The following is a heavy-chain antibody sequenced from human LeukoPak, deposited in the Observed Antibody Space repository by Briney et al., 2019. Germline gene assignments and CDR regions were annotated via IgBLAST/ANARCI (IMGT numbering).Heavy chain of an antibody. CDR3: AKDLVGATFT. D-gene: IGHD1-26*01. CDR1: GFTFRSYA. V-gene: IGHV3-23*01. Sequence: GGSLRLSCAAPGFTFRSYAMSWVGKAQGKGREWVSAISGSGGSTYYADSVKGRFTISRDNSKNTLYLQMNSLRAEDTAVYYCAKDLVGATFTWGQGTLVTASS. CDR2: ISGSGGST. J-gene: IGHJ5*02.